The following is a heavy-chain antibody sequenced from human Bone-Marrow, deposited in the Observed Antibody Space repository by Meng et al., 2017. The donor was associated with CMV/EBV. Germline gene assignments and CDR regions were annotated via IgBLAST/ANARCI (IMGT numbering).Heavy chain of an antibody. D-gene: IGHD3-9*01. CDR3: EMSDILTGLEGY. J-gene: IGHJ4*02. V-gene: IGHV3-30-3*01. CDR1: GFTFSSYA. Sequence: GGSRLSCAASGFTFSSYAMHWVRQAPGKGLEWVAVISYDGSNKYYADSVKGRFTISRDNSKNTLYLQMNSLRAEDTAVYYCEMSDILTGLEGYWGQGTLVTVSS. CDR2: ISYDGSNK.